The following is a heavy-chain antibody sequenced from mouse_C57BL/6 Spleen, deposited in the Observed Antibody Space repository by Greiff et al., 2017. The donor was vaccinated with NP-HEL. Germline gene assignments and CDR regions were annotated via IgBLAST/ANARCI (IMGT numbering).Heavy chain of an antibody. D-gene: IGHD1-3*01. CDR1: GFNIKDYY. J-gene: IGHJ1*03. Sequence: EVKVEESGAELVKPGASVKLSCTASGFNIKDYYMHWVKQRTEQGLEWIGRIDPEDGETKYAPKFQGKATITADTSSNTAYLQLSSLTSEDTAVYYCARSSYNLWYFDVWGTGTTVTVSS. CDR3: ARSSYNLWYFDV. CDR2: IDPEDGET. V-gene: IGHV14-2*01.